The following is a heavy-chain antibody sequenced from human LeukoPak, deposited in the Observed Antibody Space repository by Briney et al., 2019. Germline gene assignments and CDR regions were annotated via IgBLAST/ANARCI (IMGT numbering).Heavy chain of an antibody. CDR3: ARKGLLWFGELLLPYCFDY. CDR1: GFTFSSYS. CDR2: ISSSSSTI. D-gene: IGHD3-10*01. Sequence: GGSLRLSCAASGFTFSSYSMNWVRQAPGKGLEWVSYISSSSSTIYYADSVKGRFTISRDNAKNSVYLQMNSLRVEDTAVYYCARKGLLWFGELLLPYCFDYWGQGTLVTVSS. J-gene: IGHJ4*02. V-gene: IGHV3-48*04.